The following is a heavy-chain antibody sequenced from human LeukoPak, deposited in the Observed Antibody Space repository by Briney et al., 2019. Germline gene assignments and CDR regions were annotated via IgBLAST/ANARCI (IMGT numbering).Heavy chain of an antibody. V-gene: IGHV3-33*01. CDR2: ICHDGSGK. Sequence: GGSLRLSCAASGFTFSNYGMHWVRQAPGKGLEWVAIICHDGSGKYYADSVKGRFTISRDNSKNTLFLQMNSLRAEDTAVYYCARTERPVSHWYFDLWGRGTLVTVSS. CDR1: GFTFSNYG. CDR3: ARTERPVSHWYFDL. J-gene: IGHJ2*01. D-gene: IGHD4-17*01.